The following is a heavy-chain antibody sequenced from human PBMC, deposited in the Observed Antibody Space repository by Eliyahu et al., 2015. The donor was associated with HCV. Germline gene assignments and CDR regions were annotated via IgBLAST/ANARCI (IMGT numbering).Heavy chain of an antibody. CDR2: IYFSGIT. CDR1: GXSXSDRSXY. CDR3: ATYPGYYGDNLHIN. Sequence: QLRLQESGPGLVKPSETLSLSCSVSGXSXSDRSXYWGWVRQPPGRGLEWIGGIYFSGITYYNPSLKSRVSISLDMSKNQFSLRLTSVTAADTAIYFCATYPGYYGDNLHINWGRGTQVSVSS. V-gene: IGHV4-39*01. D-gene: IGHD4-17*01. J-gene: IGHJ4*02.